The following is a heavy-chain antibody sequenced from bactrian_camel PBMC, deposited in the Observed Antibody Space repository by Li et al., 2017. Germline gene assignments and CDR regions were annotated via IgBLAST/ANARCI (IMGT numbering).Heavy chain of an antibody. CDR3: ATGTYYSGGYLRRTFGY. CDR1: GFIFTNYD. V-gene: IGHV3S40*01. Sequence: VQLVESGGGLVQPGGSLRLSCAASGFIFTNYDMSWVRQAPGKEREGVATIYTADGTTHYAASVQGRFTISQGNAKNTVYLQMDSLKSEDTALYYCATGTYYSGGYLRRTFGYWGQGTQVTVS. CDR2: IYTADGTT. J-gene: IGHJ6*01. D-gene: IGHD2*01.